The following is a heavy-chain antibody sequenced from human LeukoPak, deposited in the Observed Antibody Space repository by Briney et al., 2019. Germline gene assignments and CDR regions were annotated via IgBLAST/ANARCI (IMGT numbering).Heavy chain of an antibody. Sequence: GGSLRLSCVGSGFTFRSHWVNWVRQSPGKGLEWVANIKPDGIDKYYVDSARGRFTVSRDNAKNSAFLQMNSLRAEDTAIYYCATISAQTFDIWGQGSLVSVSS. V-gene: IGHV3-7*01. J-gene: IGHJ3*02. CDR3: ATISAQTFDI. D-gene: IGHD5-24*01. CDR2: IKPDGIDK. CDR1: GFTFRSHW.